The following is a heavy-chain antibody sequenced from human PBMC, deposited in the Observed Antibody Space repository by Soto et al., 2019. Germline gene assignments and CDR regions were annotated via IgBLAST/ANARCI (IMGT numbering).Heavy chain of an antibody. D-gene: IGHD5-12*01. Sequence: QVQLQESGPGLVKPSQTLSLTCTVSGGSISSGGYYWSWIRQHPGKGLEWIGYIYYSGSTYYNPSLKSRVTISVDTSKNQVALKLSSVTAADTAVYYGARVIDTVATGGNAFDIWGQGTMVTVSS. CDR2: IYYSGST. J-gene: IGHJ3*02. CDR1: GGSISSGGYY. CDR3: ARVIDTVATGGNAFDI. V-gene: IGHV4-31*03.